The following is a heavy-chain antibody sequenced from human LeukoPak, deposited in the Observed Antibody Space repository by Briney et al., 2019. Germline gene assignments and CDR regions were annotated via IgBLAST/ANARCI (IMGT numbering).Heavy chain of an antibody. V-gene: IGHV4-59*01. CDR3: ASLYCSSTSCYDY. CDR1: GGSISGYY. D-gene: IGHD2-2*01. Sequence: PSETLSLTCTVSGGSISGYYWSWIRQPPGKGLEWIGYIYYSGSTNYNPSLKSRVTISVDTSKNQFSLKLSSVTAADTAVYYCASLYCSSTSCYDYWGQGTLVTVSP. CDR2: IYYSGST. J-gene: IGHJ4*02.